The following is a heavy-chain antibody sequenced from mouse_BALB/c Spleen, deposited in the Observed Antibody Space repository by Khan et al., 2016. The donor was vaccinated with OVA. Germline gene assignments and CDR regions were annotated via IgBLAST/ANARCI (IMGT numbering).Heavy chain of an antibody. CDR3: ARPPYFSYTLDY. V-gene: IGHV9-3-1*01. Sequence: QVQLQQSGPELKKPGETVKISCKASGYTFTSYGMNWVKQSPGKALKWMGWINTYTGEPTYADDFQGRFAFSLETSASTAYLQINNLKNEDTATYFCARPPYFSYTLDYGGQGTSVTVSS. CDR2: INTYTGEP. CDR1: GYTFTSYG. D-gene: IGHD2-10*01. J-gene: IGHJ4*01.